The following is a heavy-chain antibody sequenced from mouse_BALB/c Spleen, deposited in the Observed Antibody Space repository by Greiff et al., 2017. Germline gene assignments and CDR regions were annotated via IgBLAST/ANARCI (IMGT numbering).Heavy chain of an antibody. D-gene: IGHD2-2*01. CDR2: ISSGSSTI. V-gene: IGHV5-17*02. Sequence: VQLKESGGGLVQPGGSRKLSCAASGFTFSSFGMHWVRQAPEKGLEWVAYISSGSSTIYYADTVKGRFTISRDNPKNTLFLQMTSLRSEDTAMYYCARGLGGYDGDFDYWGQGTTLTVSS. CDR1: GFTFSSFG. CDR3: ARGLGGYDGDFDY. J-gene: IGHJ2*01.